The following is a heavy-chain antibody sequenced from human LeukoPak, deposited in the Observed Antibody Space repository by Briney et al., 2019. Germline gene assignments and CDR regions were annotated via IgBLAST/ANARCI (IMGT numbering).Heavy chain of an antibody. J-gene: IGHJ4*01. V-gene: IGHV4-59*08. CDR1: GGSISNYY. Sequence: PAETLSLTCTVSGGSISNYYWSWVRQAPGKGLEWVAYVYHSGSTNYNPSLKSRVTISVDTSKNQFSLMVNSVTAADTAVYSCASHLTLAVAGTGVFDYWGHGILVTTAS. CDR2: VYHSGST. D-gene: IGHD6-19*01. CDR3: ASHLTLAVAGTGVFDY.